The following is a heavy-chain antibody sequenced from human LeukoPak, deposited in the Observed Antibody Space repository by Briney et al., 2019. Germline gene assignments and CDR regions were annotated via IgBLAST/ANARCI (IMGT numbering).Heavy chain of an antibody. CDR2: IYNSGDT. Sequence: SQTLSLTCTVSGGSISSGGYYWNWIRQHPGKGLEWIGYIYNSGDTYYNLSLKSRVTISVDTSKNQFSLKLSSVTAADTAVYYCARYGSGSYGPPYFDYWGQGTLVTVSS. CDR3: ARYGSGSYGPPYFDY. D-gene: IGHD3-10*01. V-gene: IGHV4-31*03. CDR1: GGSISSGGYY. J-gene: IGHJ4*02.